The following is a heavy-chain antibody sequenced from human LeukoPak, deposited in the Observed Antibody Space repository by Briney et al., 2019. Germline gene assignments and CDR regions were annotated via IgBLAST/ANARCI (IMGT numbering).Heavy chain of an antibody. V-gene: IGHV3-30*03. J-gene: IGHJ5*02. CDR2: ISYDGSNK. CDR1: GFTFSSYS. CDR3: ATPTYP. D-gene: IGHD3-16*01. Sequence: GGSLRLSCAASGFTFSSYSMNWVRQAPGKGLEWVAVISYDGSNKYYADSVKGRFTISRDNSKNTLYLQMNSLRAEDTAVYYCATPTYPWGQGTLVTVSS.